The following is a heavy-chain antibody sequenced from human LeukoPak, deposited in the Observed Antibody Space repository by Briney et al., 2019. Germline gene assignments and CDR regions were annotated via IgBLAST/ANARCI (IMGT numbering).Heavy chain of an antibody. J-gene: IGHJ5*02. CDR3: AKAYCGGGSCFSGTSWFDP. Sequence: PGGSLRLSCAASGFTFSTHAMSWVRQAPGEGLEWVSAISGGGESTYYVDSVKGRFTISRDNSKNSLYLQMNSLRAEDTAVYYYAKAYCGGGSCFSGTSWFDPWGQGTLVTVSS. V-gene: IGHV3-23*01. CDR2: ISGGGEST. D-gene: IGHD2-15*01. CDR1: GFTFSTHA.